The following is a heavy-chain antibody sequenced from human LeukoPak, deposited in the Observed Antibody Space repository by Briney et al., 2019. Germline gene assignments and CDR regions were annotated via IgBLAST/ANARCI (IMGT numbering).Heavy chain of an antibody. Sequence: GGSLRLSCAASKFSFSNYEMNWVRQAPGKGPEWIAYIDNAGGDIYYAESVKGRFTISRDNAKNSLYLQMNSLRVEDTAVYYCAREEKYSGSEFYYYYMDVWGKGTMVTVSS. J-gene: IGHJ6*03. CDR3: AREEKYSGSEFYYYYMDV. CDR2: IDNAGGDI. CDR1: KFSFSNYE. V-gene: IGHV3-48*03. D-gene: IGHD5-12*01.